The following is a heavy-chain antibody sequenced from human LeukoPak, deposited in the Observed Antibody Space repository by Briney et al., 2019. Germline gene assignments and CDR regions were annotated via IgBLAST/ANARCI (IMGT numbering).Heavy chain of an antibody. D-gene: IGHD1-26*01. V-gene: IGHV1-46*01. CDR2: INPSGGST. Sequence: ASVKVSCKASGYTFTNYYMHWVRQAPGHGLEWMGIINPSGGSTSYAQKFQGRVTMTRDTSTDTVYMDLGSLTSDDTAIYYCARECKRDLLECEHYPYCHGMDVWGQGTPVTVSS. CDR3: ARECKRDLLECEHYPYCHGMDV. CDR1: GYTFTNYY. J-gene: IGHJ6*02.